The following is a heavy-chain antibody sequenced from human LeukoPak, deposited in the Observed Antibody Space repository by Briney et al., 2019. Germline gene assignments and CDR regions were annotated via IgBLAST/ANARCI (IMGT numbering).Heavy chain of an antibody. CDR3: AELGITMIGGV. Sequence: GGSLRLSCAASGFTFDDYAMHWVRQAPGKGLEWVSGTSWNSGSIGYADSVKGRFTISRDNAKNSPYLQMNSLRAEDTAVYYCAELGITMIGGVWGKGTTVTISS. D-gene: IGHD3-10*02. CDR2: TSWNSGSI. CDR1: GFTFDDYA. J-gene: IGHJ6*04. V-gene: IGHV3-9*01.